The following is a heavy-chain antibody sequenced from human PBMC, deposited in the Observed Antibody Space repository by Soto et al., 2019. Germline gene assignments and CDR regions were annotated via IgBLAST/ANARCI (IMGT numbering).Heavy chain of an antibody. J-gene: IGHJ4*02. CDR3: ARAPNILTVKYYFDY. D-gene: IGHD3-9*01. CDR2: IIPIFGTA. CDR1: GGTFSSHS. V-gene: IGHV1-69*13. Sequence: RASVKVSCKASGGTFSSHSINWVRQAPGQGLEWMGGIIPIFGTANNAQKFQGRVTITADESATTVYMELSSLRSEDTAVYYCARAPNILTVKYYFDYWGQGTLVTVSS.